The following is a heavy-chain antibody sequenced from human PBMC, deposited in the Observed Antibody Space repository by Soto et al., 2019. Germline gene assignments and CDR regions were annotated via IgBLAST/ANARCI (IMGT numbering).Heavy chain of an antibody. D-gene: IGHD6-13*01. J-gene: IGHJ4*02. CDR3: ARAPPQIAAQKDY. CDR2: INSDGSST. V-gene: IGHV3-74*01. CDR1: GFTFSSYW. Sequence: GESLKISCAASGFTFSSYWMHWVRQAPGKGLVWVSRINSDGSSTSYADSVKGRFTISRDNAKNTLYLQMNSLRAEDTAVYYCARAPPQIAAQKDYWGQGTLVTVSS.